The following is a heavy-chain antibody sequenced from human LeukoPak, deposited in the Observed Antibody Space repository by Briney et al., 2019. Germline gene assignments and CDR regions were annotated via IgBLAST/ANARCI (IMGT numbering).Heavy chain of an antibody. CDR3: AKEGTPQVSTWYDL. Sequence: GGSLSLSCGACGDTQRPYGMLWARGARGRGGVCVAVISYAGGTQHYADSVKARFTISRDNPRKTLYLQMNTLRTEDTAVYYCAKEGTPQVSTWYDLWGQGTHVIVSS. D-gene: IGHD3-10*01. J-gene: IGHJ5*02. V-gene: IGHV3-30*18. CDR1: GDTQRPYG. CDR2: ISYAGGTQ.